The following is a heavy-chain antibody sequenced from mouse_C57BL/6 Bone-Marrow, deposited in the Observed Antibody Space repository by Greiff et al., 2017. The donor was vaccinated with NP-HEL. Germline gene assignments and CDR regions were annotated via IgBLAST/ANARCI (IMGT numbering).Heavy chain of an antibody. CDR1: GFTFPDYY. D-gene: IGHD1-1*01. CDR2: VYPYNGGT. Sequence: EVQLQESGPVLVKPGPSVKISCKASGFTFPDYYMHWVKPSHGKSLEWIGLVYPYNGGTSYNQKFKGKATLTVDTSSSTAYMELNSLTSEDSAVYYCARGGDYYGSSPYWYFDVWGTGTTVTVSS. J-gene: IGHJ1*03. CDR3: ARGGDYYGSSPYWYFDV. V-gene: IGHV1-36*01.